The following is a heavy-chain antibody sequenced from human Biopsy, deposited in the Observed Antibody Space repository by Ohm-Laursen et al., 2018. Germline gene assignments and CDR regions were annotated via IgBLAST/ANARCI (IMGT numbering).Heavy chain of an antibody. CDR2: IPYTGGI. Sequence: GTLSLTCPVSGGSISGYHWSWIRKSPGKGLEWPAYIPYTGGITSNPSLNGRATMSLDTSKNQFSLRLIYVTAADTAVYYCARMPHFDYWGQGILVTVSS. CDR3: ARMPHFDY. J-gene: IGHJ4*02. V-gene: IGHV4-59*01. D-gene: IGHD2-2*01. CDR1: GGSISGYH.